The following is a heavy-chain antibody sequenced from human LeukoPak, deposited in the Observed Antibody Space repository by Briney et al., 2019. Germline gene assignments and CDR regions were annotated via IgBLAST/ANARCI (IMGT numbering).Heavy chain of an antibody. CDR1: GFTFSSYA. Sequence: GGSLRLSCAASGFTFSSYAMHWVRQAPGKGLEWVAFISHDGSNKYYAGSVKGRFTISRDNAKNSLYLQMNSLRGEDTALYYCARGGLIQRHAFDIWGQGTMVTVSS. D-gene: IGHD1-1*01. V-gene: IGHV3-30*04. CDR2: ISHDGSNK. CDR3: ARGGLIQRHAFDI. J-gene: IGHJ3*02.